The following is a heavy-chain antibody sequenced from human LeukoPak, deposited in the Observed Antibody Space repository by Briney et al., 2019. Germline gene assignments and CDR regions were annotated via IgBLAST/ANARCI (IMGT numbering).Heavy chain of an antibody. CDR3: ARGLPINYYYDSSGYADYFDY. D-gene: IGHD3-22*01. J-gene: IGHJ4*02. Sequence: PTETLSLTCAVYGGSFSGYYWSWIRQPPGKGLEWIGEINHSGSTNYNPSLKSRVTISVDTSKNQFSLKLSSVTAADTAVYYCARGLPINYYYDSSGYADYFDYWGQGTLVTVSS. CDR1: GGSFSGYY. V-gene: IGHV4-34*01. CDR2: INHSGST.